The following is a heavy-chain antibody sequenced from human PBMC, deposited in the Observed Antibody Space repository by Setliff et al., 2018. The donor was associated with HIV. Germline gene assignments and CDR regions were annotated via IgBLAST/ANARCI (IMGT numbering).Heavy chain of an antibody. CDR2: IKLSSGGT. Sequence: AASVKVSCKAPGNSFNGDFLNWVRQAPGQGLEWMGNIKLSSGGTKFAQKFLGRVTTTRDTSTNTAFMELRRLNSDDTATYFCVTSPGSFTSVDETEAGDYWGQGTLVTVSS. CDR3: VTSPGSFTSVDETEAGDY. D-gene: IGHD3-10*01. V-gene: IGHV1-2*02. CDR1: GNSFNGDF. J-gene: IGHJ4*02.